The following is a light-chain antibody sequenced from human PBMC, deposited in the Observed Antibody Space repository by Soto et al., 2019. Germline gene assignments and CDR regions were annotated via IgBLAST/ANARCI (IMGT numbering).Light chain of an antibody. Sequence: DIVMTQSPDSLAVSLGERATINCKSSQSVLYSSTNKNYLAWYQQKAGQPPKLLIYWASTRESGVTDRISGSGSGTDFTLTISSLQAEDVAVYYCQQYYSIPRTFVKGTKLEIK. CDR1: QSVLYSSTNKNY. CDR3: QQYYSIPRT. V-gene: IGKV4-1*01. J-gene: IGKJ2*01. CDR2: WAS.